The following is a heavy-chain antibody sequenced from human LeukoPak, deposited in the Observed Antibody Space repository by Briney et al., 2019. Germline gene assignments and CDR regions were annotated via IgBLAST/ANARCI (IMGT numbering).Heavy chain of an antibody. V-gene: IGHV1-18*01. Sequence: ASVKVSCKASGYTLNSYGISWVRQAPGQGLELMGWITAYKGNTNYAQKIQGRVTMSTDTSTSTAYMELRSLRSDDTAVYYCARGPGSSSGLSDYWGQGTLVTVSS. J-gene: IGHJ4*02. CDR2: ITAYKGNT. CDR3: ARGPGSSSGLSDY. D-gene: IGHD6-6*01. CDR1: GYTLNSYG.